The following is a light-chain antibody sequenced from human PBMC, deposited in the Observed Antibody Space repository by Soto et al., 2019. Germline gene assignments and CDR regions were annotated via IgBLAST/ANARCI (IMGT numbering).Light chain of an antibody. Sequence: QSVLTQPASVSGSPGQSFTIPCTGSSSDVGAHHSVSWYQQHPGKAPKLIIFDVSNRPSGVSNRFSGSKSGNTASLTISGLQPEDEADYYCSSFTDTGTVMFGGGTRSPS. CDR2: DVS. CDR3: SSFTDTGTVM. V-gene: IGLV2-14*03. CDR1: SSDVGAHHS. J-gene: IGLJ3*02.